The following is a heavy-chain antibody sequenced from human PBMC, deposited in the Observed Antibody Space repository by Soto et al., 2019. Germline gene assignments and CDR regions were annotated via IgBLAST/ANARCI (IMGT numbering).Heavy chain of an antibody. CDR3: ARDTYYYDSSGHMGYYYYGMDV. D-gene: IGHD3-22*01. CDR2: VYTPDYT. V-gene: IGHV4-4*08. CDR1: GASIRNYY. J-gene: IGHJ6*02. Sequence: PSETLSLTCSVSGASIRNYYWHWVRQLPGKGLEWIGYVYTPDYTRYNSSLKSRVTISVDTSKSQFSLRLNSVTAADTAVYYCARDTYYYDSSGHMGYYYYGMDVWGQGTTVTVSS.